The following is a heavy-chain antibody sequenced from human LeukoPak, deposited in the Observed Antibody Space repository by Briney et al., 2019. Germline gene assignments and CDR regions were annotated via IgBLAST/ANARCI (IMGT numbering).Heavy chain of an antibody. J-gene: IGHJ4*02. CDR1: GFRFRDYH. CDR3: AKDLAVVVVPAAPEGY. CDR2: ITNTTRNT. V-gene: IGHV3-11*06. D-gene: IGHD2-2*01. Sequence: GGSLRLSCAASGFRFRDYHMNWVRQAPGKGLEWVSFITNTTRNTFYADSVKGRFTISRDNAKNSLYLQMNSLRAEDTAVYYCAKDLAVVVVPAAPEGYWGQGTLVTVSS.